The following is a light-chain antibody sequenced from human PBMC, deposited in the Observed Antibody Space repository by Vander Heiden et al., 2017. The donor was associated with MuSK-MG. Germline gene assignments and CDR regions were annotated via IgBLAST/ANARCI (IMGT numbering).Light chain of an antibody. J-gene: IGKJ2*01. CDR1: QSLLYSDGYNY. V-gene: IGKV2-28*01. CDR2: LGS. Sequence: DIVMTQSPLSRPVSPGEPASISCRSSQSLLYSDGYNYLDWYLQKPGQSPQLLIYLGSNRDYGVPDRISGSGSGTDFTLKISRVEAEDVGVYYCIQALQTPRTFGQGTKMDIK. CDR3: IQALQTPRT.